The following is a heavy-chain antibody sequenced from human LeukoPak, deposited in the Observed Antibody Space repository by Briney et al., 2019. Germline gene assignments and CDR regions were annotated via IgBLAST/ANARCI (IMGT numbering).Heavy chain of an antibody. V-gene: IGHV3-33*01. D-gene: IGHD3-10*01. CDR3: ARNMPGSYYFDY. CDR1: GVTPRSYG. CDR2: IWSEGSNT. J-gene: IGHJ4*02. Sequence: GGSLRLSSAPSGVTPRSYGMHAVRQAPGKGREWVAAIWSEGSNTYYADSVKGRFTISRDNSKNTLYLQMNSLRAEDTAVFYCARNMPGSYYFDYWGQGTLVTVSS.